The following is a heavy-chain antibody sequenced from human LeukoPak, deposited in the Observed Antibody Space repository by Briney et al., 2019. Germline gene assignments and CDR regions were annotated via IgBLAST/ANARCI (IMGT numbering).Heavy chain of an antibody. Sequence: PGGSLRLSCSASGFTFSSFAMHWVRQAPGKGLEYVAAISRNGGSTYYADSVKGRSTISRDNSKNTLYLQMSSLRAEDTAVYLCVRDLRSDFMGVLSRYLSYWGQGTLVTVSS. CDR3: VRDLRSDFMGVLSRYLSY. CDR1: GFTFSSFA. D-gene: IGHD2/OR15-2a*01. J-gene: IGHJ4*02. V-gene: IGHV3-64D*09. CDR2: ISRNGGST.